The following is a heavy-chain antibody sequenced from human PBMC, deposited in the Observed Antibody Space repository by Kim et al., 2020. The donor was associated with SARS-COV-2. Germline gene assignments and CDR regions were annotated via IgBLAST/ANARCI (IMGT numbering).Heavy chain of an antibody. Sequence: FTISRDNSKNTLYLQMNSLRAEDTAVYYCARGGRGYSGYDPSGLKTAFDYWGQGTLVTVSS. CDR3: ARGGRGYSGYDPSGLKTAFDY. J-gene: IGHJ4*02. D-gene: IGHD5-12*01. V-gene: IGHV3-30*07.